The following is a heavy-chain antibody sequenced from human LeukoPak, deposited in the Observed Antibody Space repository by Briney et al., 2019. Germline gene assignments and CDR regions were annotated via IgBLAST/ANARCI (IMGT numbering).Heavy chain of an antibody. CDR2: LYVNENR. J-gene: IGHJ4*02. CDR1: GFTFSSYA. Sequence: PGGSLRLSCAASGFTFSSYAMSWVRQAPGKGLEWISILYVNENRYYADSVEGRFIISRDTSKNALYLQMNSLRAEDTAMYYCVREDLGVDYWGQGTLVTVSS. V-gene: IGHV3-53*01. D-gene: IGHD1-26*01. CDR3: VREDLGVDY.